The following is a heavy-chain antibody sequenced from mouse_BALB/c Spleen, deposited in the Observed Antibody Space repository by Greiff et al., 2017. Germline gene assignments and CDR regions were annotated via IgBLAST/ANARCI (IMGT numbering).Heavy chain of an antibody. D-gene: IGHD4-1*01. CDR1: GFAFSSYD. CDR3: ARHPRTGNYAMDY. Sequence: EVQLVESGGGLVKPGGFLKLSCAASGFAFSSYDMSWVRQTPEKRLEWVAYISSGGGSTYYPDTVKGRFTISRDNAKNTLYLQMSSLKSEDTAMYYCARHPRTGNYAMDYWGQGTSVTVSS. J-gene: IGHJ4*01. CDR2: ISSGGGST. V-gene: IGHV5-12-1*01.